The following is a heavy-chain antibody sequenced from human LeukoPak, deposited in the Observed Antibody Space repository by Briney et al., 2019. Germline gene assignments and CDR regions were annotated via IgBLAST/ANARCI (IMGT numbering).Heavy chain of an antibody. CDR3: ARTYSSSWSYCDS. D-gene: IGHD6-13*01. V-gene: IGHV1-46*01. CDR2: INPSSGST. J-gene: IGHJ4*02. CDR1: GSTFTRYY. Sequence: ASVKVSCKASGSTFTRYYIHWVRQAPGQGLDWMRVINPSSGSTRFAQMFQDRVTMTRDTSTSAVYMELSSLTSEDTAMYYCARTYSSSWSYCDSWGQGTLVTVSS.